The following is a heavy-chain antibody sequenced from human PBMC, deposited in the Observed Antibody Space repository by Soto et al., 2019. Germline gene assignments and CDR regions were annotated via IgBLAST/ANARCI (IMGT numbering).Heavy chain of an antibody. V-gene: IGHV3-23*01. Sequence: WGSLRLSCAASGFTFITYALSLFRHAPWRWLEWVSTISGGGTSTYYAESVKGRFTISRDNSKNTLYLQMNSLRGDDTAIYYCAKIHIVVVVRRTGYFDSWGQGALVTVSS. CDR3: AKIHIVVVVRRTGYFDS. CDR1: GFTFITYA. J-gene: IGHJ4*02. D-gene: IGHD2-15*01. CDR2: ISGGGTST.